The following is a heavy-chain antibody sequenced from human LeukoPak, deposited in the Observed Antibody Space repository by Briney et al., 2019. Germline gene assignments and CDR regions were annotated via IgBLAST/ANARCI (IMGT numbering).Heavy chain of an antibody. CDR1: GGSIISTTYY. V-gene: IGHV4-39*07. D-gene: IGHD2-15*01. CDR3: ARVSKNRYCSGGSCYSGREYYYYYMDV. J-gene: IGHJ6*03. Sequence: SETLSLTCTVSGGSIISTTYYWGWIRQPPGEGLEWIGSIDYSGSTYYNPSLKSRVTISVGTSKNQFSLKLSSVTAADTAVYYCARVSKNRYCSGGSCYSGREYYYYYMDVWGKGTTVTVSS. CDR2: IDYSGST.